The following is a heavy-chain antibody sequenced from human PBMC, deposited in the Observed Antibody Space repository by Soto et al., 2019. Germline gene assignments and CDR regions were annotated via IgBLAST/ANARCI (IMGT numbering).Heavy chain of an antibody. CDR3: ARVAVPYSRSWGYFDY. D-gene: IGHD6-13*01. Sequence: QVHLVQSGAEVKKPGSSVKVSCKASGGTFSSYAISWVRQAPGQGLEWMGGIIPIFDTANYAQKFQGRVTIVADESTSTAYMYLSRLRSEETAVYYCARVAVPYSRSWGYFDYWGQGTLVTVSS. J-gene: IGHJ4*02. CDR2: IIPIFDTA. V-gene: IGHV1-69*12. CDR1: GGTFSSYA.